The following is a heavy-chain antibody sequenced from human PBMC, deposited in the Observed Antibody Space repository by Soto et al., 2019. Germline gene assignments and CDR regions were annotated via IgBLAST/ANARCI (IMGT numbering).Heavy chain of an antibody. D-gene: IGHD4-4*01. Sequence: SEALSVTCTISGGSSSNYYWSGIRQPAGKGLEWIGRIYTSGSTNYKPSLKSRVTMSVDTSKNQVSLNLSSLTAADTAVYYCARGHTTVNFDFWGQGILVTVSS. CDR1: GGSSSNYY. J-gene: IGHJ4*02. CDR2: IYTSGST. V-gene: IGHV4-4*07. CDR3: ARGHTTVNFDF.